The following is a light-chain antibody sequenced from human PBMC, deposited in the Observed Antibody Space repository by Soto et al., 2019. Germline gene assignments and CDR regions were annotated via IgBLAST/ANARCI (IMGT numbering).Light chain of an antibody. CDR3: SSYSSTNTRFV. CDR2: DVS. V-gene: IGLV2-14*01. J-gene: IGLJ1*01. CDR1: SSDVGDYDY. Sequence: QSVLTQPASVSGSPGQSITISCTGTSSDVGDYDYVSWYQEHPGKAPKLMIYDVSSRPSGVSDRFSGSKSGSTASLTISGLQAEDEADYYCSSYSSTNTRFVFGAGTKLTVL.